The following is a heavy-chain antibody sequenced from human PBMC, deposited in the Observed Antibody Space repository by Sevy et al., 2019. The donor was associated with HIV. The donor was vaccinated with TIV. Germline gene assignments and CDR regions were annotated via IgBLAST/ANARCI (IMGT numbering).Heavy chain of an antibody. D-gene: IGHD3-22*01. CDR1: GFTFSTYA. CDR3: ARDGGYDSRGYNLSNY. V-gene: IGHV3-30*04. CDR2: ISYDGSNT. Sequence: GGSLRLSCAASGFTFSTYAMHWVRQAPGKGLEWVAAISYDGSNTYYADSVKGRFTISRDSSKNTLYLQMNSLRAEDMAVEFCARDGGYDSRGYNLSNYWGQGTLVTVSS. J-gene: IGHJ4*02.